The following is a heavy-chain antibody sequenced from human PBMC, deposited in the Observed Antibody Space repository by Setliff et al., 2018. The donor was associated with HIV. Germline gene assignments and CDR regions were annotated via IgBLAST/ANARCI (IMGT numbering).Heavy chain of an antibody. V-gene: IGHV1-2*06. CDR1: GYTFTGYY. Sequence: ASVKVSCKASGYTFTGYYMHWVRQAPGQGLEWMGRINPNSGGTNYARKFQGRVTMTRDTSITTAYMELSRLRSDDTAVYYCARDYPRLGYSYGPNYFDYWGQGTLVTVSS. CDR3: ARDYPRLGYSYGPNYFDY. J-gene: IGHJ4*02. D-gene: IGHD5-18*01. CDR2: INPNSGGT.